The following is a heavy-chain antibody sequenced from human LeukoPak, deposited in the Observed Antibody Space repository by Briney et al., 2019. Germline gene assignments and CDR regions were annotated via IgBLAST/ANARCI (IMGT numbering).Heavy chain of an antibody. CDR2: ISYDGSNK. CDR3: ATGEWELLWAFDI. V-gene: IGHV3-30-3*01. D-gene: IGHD1-26*01. CDR1: GFTFSSYA. J-gene: IGHJ3*02. Sequence: GGSLRLSCAASGFTFSSYAMSWVRQAPGKGLEWVAVISYDGSNKYYADSVKGRFTISRDNSKNTLYLQMNSLRAEDTAVYYCATGEWELLWAFDIWGQGTMVTVSS.